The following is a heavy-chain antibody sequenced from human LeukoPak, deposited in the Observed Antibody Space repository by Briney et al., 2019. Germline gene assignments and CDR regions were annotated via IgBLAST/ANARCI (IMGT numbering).Heavy chain of an antibody. CDR1: GFTFDDYT. D-gene: IGHD5/OR15-5a*01. CDR2: ISWHGTTT. V-gene: IGHV3-43*01. CDR3: AKDMSLDY. J-gene: IGHJ4*02. Sequence: GGSLRLSCAASAASGFTFDDYTMHWVRQAPGKGLEWVSLISWHGTTTYYAASVKGRFTVSRDNSKNSLFLQMNSLRIEDTALYYCAKDMSLDYWGQGTLVTVSS.